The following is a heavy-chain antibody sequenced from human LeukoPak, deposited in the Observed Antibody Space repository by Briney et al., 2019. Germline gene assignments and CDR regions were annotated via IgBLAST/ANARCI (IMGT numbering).Heavy chain of an antibody. CDR2: IYSTGST. D-gene: IGHD6-13*01. CDR1: GVSISSYY. Sequence: SETLSLTCTVSGVSISSYYWSWIRQAAGKGLEWVGRIYSTGSTNYNPSLKSRVTMSVDTSKNQFSLRLRSVTAADTAVYYCARQIASAGTAGFDFWGQGALVTVSS. CDR3: ARQIASAGTAGFDF. J-gene: IGHJ4*02. V-gene: IGHV4-4*07.